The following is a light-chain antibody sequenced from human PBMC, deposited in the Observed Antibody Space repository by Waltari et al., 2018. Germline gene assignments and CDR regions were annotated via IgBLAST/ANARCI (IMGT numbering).Light chain of an antibody. CDR2: GGT. V-gene: IGKV3-15*01. CDR3: QQYDDWPMYT. CDR1: QSVSGK. J-gene: IGKJ2*01. Sequence: EIVMTQFPATLSVSPGEGATLSCRASQSVSGKLAWYQQKPGQPPRLLIYGGTIRAPGVPARFSGRGYGTDFSLTISSLQSEDLAVYYCQQYDDWPMYTFGQGTKLEI.